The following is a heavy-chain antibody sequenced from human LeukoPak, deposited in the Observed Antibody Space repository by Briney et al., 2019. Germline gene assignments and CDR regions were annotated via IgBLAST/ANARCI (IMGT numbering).Heavy chain of an antibody. CDR1: GFTFSSYW. CDR2: IKQDGSGK. J-gene: IGHJ4*02. CDR3: ARGSGSYYDY. D-gene: IGHD1-26*01. V-gene: IGHV3-7*01. Sequence: GGSLRLSCAASGFTFSSYWMSWVRQAPGKGLEWVANIKQDGSGKYYVDSVKGRFTISRDNSKNTVYMQMYSLRGEDTAVYYCARGSGSYYDYWGQGTLVTVSS.